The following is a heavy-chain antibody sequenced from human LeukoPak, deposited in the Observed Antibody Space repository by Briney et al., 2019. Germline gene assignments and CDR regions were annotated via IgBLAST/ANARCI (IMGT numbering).Heavy chain of an antibody. Sequence: GESLKISCKGSGYSFTSYWIGWVRQMPGKGLEWMGIIYPGDSDTRYSPSSQGQVTISADKSISTAYLQWSSLKASDTAMYYCARHSEDPLYGDYGWFDPWGQGTLVTVSS. J-gene: IGHJ5*02. D-gene: IGHD4-17*01. CDR3: ARHSEDPLYGDYGWFDP. CDR2: IYPGDSDT. CDR1: GYSFTSYW. V-gene: IGHV5-51*01.